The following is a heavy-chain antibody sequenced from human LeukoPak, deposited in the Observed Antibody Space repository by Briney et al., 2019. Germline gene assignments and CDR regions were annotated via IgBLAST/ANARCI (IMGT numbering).Heavy chain of an antibody. D-gene: IGHD3-10*01. V-gene: IGHV3-30-3*01. CDR2: ISYDGSNK. J-gene: IGHJ6*02. CDR1: GFTFSSYA. Sequence: GGSLRLSCAASGFTFSSYAMHWVRQAPGKGLEWVAVISYDGSNKYYADSVKGRFTISRDNSKNTLYLQMNSLRAEDTAVYYCAREEYGSGSLPDYGMDVWGQGTTVTVSS. CDR3: AREEYGSGSLPDYGMDV.